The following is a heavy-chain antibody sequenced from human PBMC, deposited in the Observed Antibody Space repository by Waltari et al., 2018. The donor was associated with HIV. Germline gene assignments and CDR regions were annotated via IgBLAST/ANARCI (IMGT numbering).Heavy chain of an antibody. Sequence: EVQLVESGGGLVKPGGSLRLSCAASGFIFSNAWMNGVRQAPGKGLEWVGRIKRKRDGGTADYAATVKGRFTISRDDSKNVLYLQMNSLKTEDTAVYYCTTDNMIIVALDYWGQGTLLTVSS. V-gene: IGHV3-15*07. D-gene: IGHD5-12*01. CDR3: TTDNMIIVALDY. CDR2: IKRKRDGGTA. J-gene: IGHJ4*02. CDR1: GFIFSNAW.